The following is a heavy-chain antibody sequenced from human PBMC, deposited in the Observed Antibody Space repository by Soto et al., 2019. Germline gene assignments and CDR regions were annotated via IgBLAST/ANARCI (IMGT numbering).Heavy chain of an antibody. CDR3: TRILWSSRRDALDI. CDR2: IGTSGTPT. CDR1: GFTFRNYA. J-gene: IGHJ6*02. Sequence: GGSLRLSCIASGFTFRNYATAWVRQAPGEDLEWVSAIGTSGTPTLYADSVKSRFSISRDDSRNTVSLQMNSLGVEDTATYYCTRILWSSRRDALDIWGQGTTVTAP. D-gene: IGHD2-21*01. V-gene: IGHV3-23*01.